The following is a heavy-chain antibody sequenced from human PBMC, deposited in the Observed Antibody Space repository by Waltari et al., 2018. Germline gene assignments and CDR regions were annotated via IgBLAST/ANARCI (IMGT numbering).Heavy chain of an antibody. V-gene: IGHV3-48*03. D-gene: IGHD3-16*01. J-gene: IGHJ3*01. CDR2: SSPTGYDK. CDR1: GFTFGGHN. CDR3: VRSLYINYGSPGFEE. Sequence: GGHLVPPGGSLRLSCGGPGFTFGGHNINWVRQTPEKGLEWISDSSPTGYDKLYAASVRGRFTISRDSAKSVFLEMSRLRAEDTGVYYCVRSLYINYGSPGFEEWGPGTMVTVS.